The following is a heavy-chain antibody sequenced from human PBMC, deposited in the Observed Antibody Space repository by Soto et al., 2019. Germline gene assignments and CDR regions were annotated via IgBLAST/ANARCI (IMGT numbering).Heavy chain of an antibody. J-gene: IGHJ6*02. Sequence: QVQLVQSGDEVKKPWASVKVSCKASGYIFVTYGIAWVRQAPGQGLEWMGWISPYTGNTHSATKIQGRLTMTTDTSTSTAYMDLGSLTSDDTAVYYCVMVDNYVTPTPQDVWGQGTTVTVSS. CDR3: VMVDNYVTPTPQDV. D-gene: IGHD3-16*01. CDR2: ISPYTGNT. CDR1: GYIFVTYG. V-gene: IGHV1-18*01.